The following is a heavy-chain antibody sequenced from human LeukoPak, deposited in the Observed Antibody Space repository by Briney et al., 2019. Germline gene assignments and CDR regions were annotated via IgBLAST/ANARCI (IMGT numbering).Heavy chain of an antibody. CDR2: IYYSGST. J-gene: IGHJ4*02. Sequence: SETLSLTCTVSAGPISSSSYYWGWIRQPPGKGLEWIGSIYYSGSTYYNPSLKSRVTISVDTSKNQFSLQLSSVTAADTAVYYCARSARDYFDYWGQGTLVTVSS. CDR1: AGPISSSSYY. V-gene: IGHV4-39*01. CDR3: ARSARDYFDY.